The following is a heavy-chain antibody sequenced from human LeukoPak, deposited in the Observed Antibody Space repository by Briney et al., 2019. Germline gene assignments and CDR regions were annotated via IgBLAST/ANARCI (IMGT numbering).Heavy chain of an antibody. J-gene: IGHJ4*02. D-gene: IGHD6-19*01. Sequence: PGGSLRLSCEVFGFTFSTSALSWVRQAPGKGLEWVSGIRASDDTTYYVNSVRGRFTVSRDNSKNTLYLQMNSLRAEDTAVYYCAKDGYSSGWGLFDYWGQGTLVTVSS. CDR2: IRASDDTT. V-gene: IGHV3-23*01. CDR1: GFTFSTSA. CDR3: AKDGYSSGWGLFDY.